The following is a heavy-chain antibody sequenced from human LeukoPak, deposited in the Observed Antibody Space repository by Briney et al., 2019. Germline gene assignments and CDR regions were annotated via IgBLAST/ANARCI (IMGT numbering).Heavy chain of an antibody. J-gene: IGHJ6*03. D-gene: IGHD1-26*01. CDR3: ARQSGSYGVYYYYMDV. Sequence: SQTLSLTCAVYGGSFSGYYWSWIRQPPGKGLEWIGEINHSGSTNYNPSLKSRVTISVDTSKNQFSLKLSSVTAADTAVYYCARQSGSYGVYYYYMDVWGKGTTVTISS. CDR1: GGSFSGYY. CDR2: INHSGST. V-gene: IGHV4-34*01.